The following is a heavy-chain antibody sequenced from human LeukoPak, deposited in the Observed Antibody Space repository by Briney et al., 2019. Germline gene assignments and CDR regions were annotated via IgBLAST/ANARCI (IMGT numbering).Heavy chain of an antibody. D-gene: IGHD1-26*01. Sequence: GGSLTLSCAPSGFTFSSYAMSLVRQAPGKGLEWVSAISGSGGSTYYADSVKGRFTISRDNSKNTLYLQMNSLRAEDTAVYYCAKHGMRDSGSYQWGFDYWGQGTLVTVSS. J-gene: IGHJ4*02. V-gene: IGHV3-23*01. CDR3: AKHGMRDSGSYQWGFDY. CDR2: ISGSGGST. CDR1: GFTFSSYA.